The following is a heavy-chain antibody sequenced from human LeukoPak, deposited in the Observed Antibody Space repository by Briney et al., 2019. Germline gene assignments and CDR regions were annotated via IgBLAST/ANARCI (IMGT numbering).Heavy chain of an antibody. J-gene: IGHJ4*02. V-gene: IGHV4-30-2*01. CDR2: IYHSGST. D-gene: IGHD5-12*01. CDR3: ARGKMAQGDIVATNPLDY. CDR1: GGSISSGGYS. Sequence: MTSQTLSLTCAVSGGSISSGGYSWSWIRQPPGKGLEWIGYIYHSGSTYYNPSLKSRVTISVDRSKNQFSLKLSSVTAADTAVYYCARGKMAQGDIVATNPLDYWGQGTLVTVPS.